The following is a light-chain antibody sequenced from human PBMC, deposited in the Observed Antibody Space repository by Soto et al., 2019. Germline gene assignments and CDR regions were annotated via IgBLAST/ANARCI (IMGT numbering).Light chain of an antibody. J-gene: IGLJ1*01. Sequence: QSVLTQPASVSGSPGQSITISCTGTSSDVGGYNYVSWYQQHPGKAPKLMIYEVSNRPSGVSNRFSGSKSGNTASLTISGLQAEDEADYYCSSHAGSYTYVFGTGTKVTVL. CDR1: SSDVGGYNY. CDR3: SSHAGSYTYV. V-gene: IGLV2-14*01. CDR2: EVS.